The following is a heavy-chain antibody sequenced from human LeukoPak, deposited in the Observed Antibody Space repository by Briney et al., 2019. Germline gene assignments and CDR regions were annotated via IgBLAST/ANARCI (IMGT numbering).Heavy chain of an antibody. CDR1: GFTFSSYG. Sequence: GGSLRLSCAASGFTFSSYGMHWVRQAPGKGLEWVSAISGSGGSTHYADSVKGRFTISRDNSKNTLYLQMNSLRAEDTAVYYCAKVGYYYDSSGYFDRYYFDYWGQGTLVTVSS. D-gene: IGHD3-22*01. CDR2: ISGSGGST. CDR3: AKVGYYYDSSGYFDRYYFDY. J-gene: IGHJ4*02. V-gene: IGHV3-23*01.